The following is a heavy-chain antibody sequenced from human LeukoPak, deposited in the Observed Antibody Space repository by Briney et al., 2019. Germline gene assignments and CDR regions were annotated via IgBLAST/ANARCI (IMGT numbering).Heavy chain of an antibody. J-gene: IGHJ4*02. Sequence: GGSLRLSCAASGFTFSNYAMSWVRQAPGKGLEWVSAILGSGGSTYYADSVKGRFTVSGDNSKSTLYLQMNSLRAEDTALYYCAKWEDYDVLTGYYVPDYWGQGPLVTVSS. CDR1: GFTFSNYA. CDR2: ILGSGGST. V-gene: IGHV3-23*01. CDR3: AKWEDYDVLTGYYVPDY. D-gene: IGHD3-9*01.